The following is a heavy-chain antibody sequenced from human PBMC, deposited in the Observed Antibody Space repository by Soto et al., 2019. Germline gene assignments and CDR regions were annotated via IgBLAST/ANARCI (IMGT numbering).Heavy chain of an antibody. D-gene: IGHD5-12*01. CDR1: GYSFTNYW. Sequence: LGESLKISCKGSGYSFTNYWIGWVRQMPGKGLEWMGIIYPGDSDTRYSPSFQGQVTISADKSISTAYLQWSSLKASDTAMYYCARLVATDHDAFDIWGQGTMVTVSS. V-gene: IGHV5-51*01. CDR2: IYPGDSDT. CDR3: ARLVATDHDAFDI. J-gene: IGHJ3*02.